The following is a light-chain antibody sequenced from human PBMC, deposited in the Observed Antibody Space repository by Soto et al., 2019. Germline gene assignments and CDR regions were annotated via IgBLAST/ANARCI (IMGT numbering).Light chain of an antibody. V-gene: IGKV3-11*01. CDR2: DAS. CDR3: QQRSNWPRT. CDR1: QSVSNY. J-gene: IGKJ1*01. Sequence: EIVLTQSPATLSLSPGARATLSCRASQSVSNYLAWYQQKPGQAPRLLIYDASNRATGIPARFSGSLSGTDFTLTNSSLEPEDFAVYYCQQRSNWPRTFGQGTKVEIK.